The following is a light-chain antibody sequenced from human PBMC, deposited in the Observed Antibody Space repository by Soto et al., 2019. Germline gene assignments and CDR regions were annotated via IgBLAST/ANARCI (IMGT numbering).Light chain of an antibody. J-gene: IGKJ4*01. Sequence: DLVMTQSPLSLPVTPGEPASISCRSSQSLLHSNGYNCLDWYLQKPGQSPQLLIYLGSNRASGVPDRVSGSGSGTDFTLKISRVEAEDVGVYYCMQALQTPVTFGGGTKVEIK. CDR2: LGS. CDR3: MQALQTPVT. CDR1: QSLLHSNGYNC. V-gene: IGKV2-28*01.